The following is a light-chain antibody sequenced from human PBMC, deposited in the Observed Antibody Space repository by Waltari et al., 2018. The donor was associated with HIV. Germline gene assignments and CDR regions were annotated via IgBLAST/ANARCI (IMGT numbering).Light chain of an antibody. CDR2: GAS. Sequence: EIVMTQSPGTLSVSPGERATLSCRASQSVGTNLAWYQQKPGQAPRLLIYGASTRATGIPARFSGSGSGTEFTLTISSLQSEDFAVYYCQQYNNWPSTFGQGTKVEIK. CDR3: QQYNNWPST. J-gene: IGKJ1*01. V-gene: IGKV3-15*01. CDR1: QSVGTN.